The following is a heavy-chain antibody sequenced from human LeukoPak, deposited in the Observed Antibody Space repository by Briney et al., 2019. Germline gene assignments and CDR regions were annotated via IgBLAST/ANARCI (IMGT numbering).Heavy chain of an antibody. CDR1: GGSISSSSYY. D-gene: IGHD5-18*01. V-gene: IGHV4-39*07. CDR2: IYYSGST. J-gene: IGHJ4*02. Sequence: PSETLSLTCTVSGGSISSSSYYWGWIRQPPGKGLEWIGSIYYSGSTYYNPSLKSRVTISLDTSKSQFSLKLSSVTAADTAVYYCARGLVDIAMVYAYWGQGTLVTVSS. CDR3: ARGLVDIAMVYAY.